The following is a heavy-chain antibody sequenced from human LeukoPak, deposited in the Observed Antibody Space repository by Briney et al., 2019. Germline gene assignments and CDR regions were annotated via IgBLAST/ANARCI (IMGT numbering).Heavy chain of an antibody. CDR3: ARLNGGG. J-gene: IGHJ4*02. D-gene: IGHD2-21*01. CDR2: IHYSGST. CDR1: GGSISGYY. Sequence: SETLSLTCTVSGGSISGYYWSWIRQPPGKGLEWIGYIHYSGSTSYSPSLKSRVTISVDTSKMQFSLKLNSVTAADTAVYYCARLNGGGWGQGTLVTVSS. V-gene: IGHV4-59*01.